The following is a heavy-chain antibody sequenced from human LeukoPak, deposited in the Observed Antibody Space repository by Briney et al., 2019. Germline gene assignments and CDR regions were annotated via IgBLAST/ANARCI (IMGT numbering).Heavy chain of an antibody. CDR1: GYSISSGYY. V-gene: IGHV4-38-2*02. CDR3: ARGTYCSSTSCYRSHFDY. J-gene: IGHJ4*02. Sequence: KPSETLSLTCTVSGYSISSGYYWGWIRQPPGKGLEWIGSIYHSGSTYYNPSLKSRVTISVDTSKNQFSLKLSSVTAADTAVYYCARGTYCSSTSCYRSHFDYWGQGNLVTVSS. CDR2: IYHSGST. D-gene: IGHD2-2*01.